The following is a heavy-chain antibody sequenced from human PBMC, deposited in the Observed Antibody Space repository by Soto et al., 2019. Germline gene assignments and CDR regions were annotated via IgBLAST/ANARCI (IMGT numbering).Heavy chain of an antibody. CDR3: AREKTPMSPHYFYYGMDV. D-gene: IGHD3-9*01. V-gene: IGHV4-59*01. J-gene: IGHJ6*02. Sequence: SETPSITCTVSGGSMNSYYWTWVRQPPGKGLEWIGYVYDSGTSKYNASLESRITMSLDKSRNQFSLSLSYVTAADTAVYYCAREKTPMSPHYFYYGMDVWGQGTTVTVS. CDR2: VYDSGTS. CDR1: GGSMNSYY.